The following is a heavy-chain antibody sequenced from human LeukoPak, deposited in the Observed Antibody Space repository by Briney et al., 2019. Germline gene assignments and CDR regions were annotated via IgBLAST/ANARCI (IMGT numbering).Heavy chain of an antibody. J-gene: IGHJ4*02. CDR1: GFTFSSYE. D-gene: IGHD6-19*01. CDR3: AREVGSGYIDY. CDR2: ISSSGTTK. Sequence: GGSLRLSCAASGFTFSSYEMNWVRQAPGKGLEWVSYISSSGTTKYYADSLKVRFTISRDNARNSLYLQMNSLRTEDTAIYYCAREVGSGYIDYWGQGALVTVSS. V-gene: IGHV3-48*03.